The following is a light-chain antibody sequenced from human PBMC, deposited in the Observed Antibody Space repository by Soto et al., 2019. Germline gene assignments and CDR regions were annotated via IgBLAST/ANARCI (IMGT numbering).Light chain of an antibody. CDR1: QSVGDN. CDR3: QHYNNWSPVT. CDR2: GAS. J-gene: IGKJ4*01. V-gene: IGKV3-15*01. Sequence: EIVLTQSPATLSVSPGSRSTLSCRANQSVGDNLAWYQQKPGQAPRLLIYGASTRPTSIPARFSGSGSGTEFTLTITSLQSEDFAIYYCQHYNNWSPVTFGGGTKVDIK.